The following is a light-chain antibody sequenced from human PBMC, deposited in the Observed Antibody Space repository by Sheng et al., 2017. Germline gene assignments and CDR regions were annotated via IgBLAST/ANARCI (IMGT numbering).Light chain of an antibody. CDR2: PAS. J-gene: IGKJ1*01. CDR3: QKYNSAPWT. V-gene: IGKV1-27*01. Sequence: DIQMTQSPSSLSASVGDRVTITCRASQGISNYLAWYQKKPGKPPKLLIYPASTLRSGVPSRFSGSGSGTDFTLTISSLQPEDVATYYCQKYNSAPWTFGQGTKVEIK. CDR1: QGISNY.